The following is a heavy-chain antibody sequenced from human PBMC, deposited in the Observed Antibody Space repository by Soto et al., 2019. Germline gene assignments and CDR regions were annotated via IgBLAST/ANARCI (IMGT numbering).Heavy chain of an antibody. CDR2: IKSKTDGGTT. CDR3: TGAPADQYVMDV. CDR1: GFTFSKAW. Sequence: EVQLVESGGGLVKPGGSLRLSCAASGFTFSKAWMSWVRQAPGKGLEWVGRIKSKTDGGTTDYAAPVKGRFTISRDDSKNTLYLQMNSLKTEDTAVYYCTGAPADQYVMDVWGQGTTVTVSS. V-gene: IGHV3-15*01. D-gene: IGHD2-2*01. J-gene: IGHJ6*02.